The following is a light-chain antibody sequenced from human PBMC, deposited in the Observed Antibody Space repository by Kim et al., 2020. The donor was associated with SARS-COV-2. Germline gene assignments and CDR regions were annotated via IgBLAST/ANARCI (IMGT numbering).Light chain of an antibody. CDR2: DAS. V-gene: IGKV1-5*01. CDR3: QQYNSYSYT. Sequence: DIQMTQSPSTLSASVGDRVTITCRASQSISSWLAWYQQKPWKAPKLLIYDASSLESGVPSRFSGGGSGTEFTLTISSLQPDDFATYYCQQYNSYSYTFGQGTKLEI. J-gene: IGKJ2*01. CDR1: QSISSW.